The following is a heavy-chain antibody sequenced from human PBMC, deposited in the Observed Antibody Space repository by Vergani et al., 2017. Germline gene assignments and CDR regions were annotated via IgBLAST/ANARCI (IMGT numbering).Heavy chain of an antibody. CDR2: IWYDGSNK. Sequence: QVQLVESGGGVVQPGRSLRLSCAASGFTFSSYGMHWVRQAPGKGLEWVAVIWYDGSNKYYADSVKGRFTISRDNSKNTLYLQMNSLRAEDTAVYYCARDQRRDCINGVCYVFGAFDIWGQGTMVTVSS. D-gene: IGHD2-8*01. CDR3: ARDQRRDCINGVCYVFGAFDI. J-gene: IGHJ3*02. V-gene: IGHV3-33*01. CDR1: GFTFSSYG.